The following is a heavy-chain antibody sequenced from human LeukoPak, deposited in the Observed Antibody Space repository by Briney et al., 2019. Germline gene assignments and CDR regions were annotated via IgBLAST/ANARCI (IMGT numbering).Heavy chain of an antibody. D-gene: IGHD1/OR15-1a*01. CDR3: ARRTGTAGGNHFDY. CDR2: IYYSGST. Sequence: SETLSLTCTVSGGSISSFYCSWIRQPPGKGLEWIGYIYYSGSTNYNPSLKSRVTISVDTSKNQFSLKLSSVTAADTAVYYCARRTGTAGGNHFDYWGQGTLVTVSS. V-gene: IGHV4-59*08. CDR1: GGSISSFY. J-gene: IGHJ4*02.